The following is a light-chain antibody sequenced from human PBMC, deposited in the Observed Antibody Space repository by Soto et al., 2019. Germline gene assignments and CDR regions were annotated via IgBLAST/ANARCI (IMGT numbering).Light chain of an antibody. CDR1: QGITSY. CDR2: AAS. Sequence: DIQLTQSPSFLSASVADRVTITCRASQGITSYLAWYQQKPGKAPKLLIYAASTLQSGVPSRFSGSGSGKEFTLTISSLQPEDFATYYCQQLNSYPLTFGGGTKVDIK. CDR3: QQLNSYPLT. V-gene: IGKV1-9*01. J-gene: IGKJ4*01.